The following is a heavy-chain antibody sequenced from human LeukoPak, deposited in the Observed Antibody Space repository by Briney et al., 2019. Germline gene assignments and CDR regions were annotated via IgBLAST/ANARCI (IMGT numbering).Heavy chain of an antibody. CDR2: IYYSGST. J-gene: IGHJ3*02. CDR3: ARRNYYDSSGYWDAFDI. D-gene: IGHD3-22*01. Sequence: SETLSLTCTVSGGSISTYYWSWIRQPPGKGLEWIGYIYYSGSTNYNPSLKSRVTISVDTSKNQFSLKLSSVTAADTAVYYCARRNYYDSSGYWDAFDIWGQGTMVTVSS. CDR1: GGSISTYY. V-gene: IGHV4-59*08.